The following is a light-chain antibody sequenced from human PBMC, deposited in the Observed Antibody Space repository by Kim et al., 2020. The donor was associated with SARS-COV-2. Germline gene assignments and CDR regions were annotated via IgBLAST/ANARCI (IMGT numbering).Light chain of an antibody. V-gene: IGLV1-44*01. Sequence: QSVLTQPPSTSGTPGQRVTISCSGSSSNIGSNTVSWYQQLPGTAPKLLIYSNSQRPSGVPDRFSGSKSGTSASLAISGLQSEDEADYYCAAWDDSLNGYVFGTGTKVTVL. CDR1: SSNIGSNT. CDR3: AAWDDSLNGYV. CDR2: SNS. J-gene: IGLJ1*01.